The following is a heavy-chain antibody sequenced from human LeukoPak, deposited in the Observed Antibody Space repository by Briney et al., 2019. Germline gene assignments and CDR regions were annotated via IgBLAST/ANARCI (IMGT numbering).Heavy chain of an antibody. V-gene: IGHV4-59*01. CDR1: GVSISSYS. Sequence: SETLSLTCTVSGVSISSYSWSWIRQPPGKGLEWIGYIHYTGSTDYIPSLKSRVTISVDTSESQFSLKLSSVTAADTAVYYCARVDLRDGYNPLPFDYWGQGTLVTVSS. J-gene: IGHJ4*02. CDR3: ARVDLRDGYNPLPFDY. D-gene: IGHD5-24*01. CDR2: IHYTGST.